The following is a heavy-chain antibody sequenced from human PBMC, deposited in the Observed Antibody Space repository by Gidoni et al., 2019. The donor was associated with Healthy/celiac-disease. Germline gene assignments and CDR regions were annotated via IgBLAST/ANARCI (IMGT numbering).Heavy chain of an antibody. Sequence: EVQPVQSGTVVKKPAESPQTFFKGSGFSITRYCIGWVRQMPGKGLEWMGIISPGDSDTRYSPSFQGQVTITADKSISTAYLQWSILKASDTAMYYCARRSGSYRNFWYFDLWGRGTLVTVSS. V-gene: IGHV5-51*01. J-gene: IGHJ2*01. CDR3: ARRSGSYRNFWYFDL. CDR1: GFSITRYC. D-gene: IGHD1-26*01. CDR2: ISPGDSDT.